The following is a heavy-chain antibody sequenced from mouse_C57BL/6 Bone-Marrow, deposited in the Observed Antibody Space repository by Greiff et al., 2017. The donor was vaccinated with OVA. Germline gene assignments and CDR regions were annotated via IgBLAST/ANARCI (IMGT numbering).Heavy chain of an antibody. CDR1: GYTFTSYW. Sequence: QVQLQQPGAELVKPGASVKMSCKASGYTFTSYWITWVKQRPGQGLEWIGDIYPGSGSTNYNEKFKSKATLTVDTSSSTAYMQLSSLTSEDSAVYYCARGNYGYDGFYYYAMDYWGQGTSVTVSS. D-gene: IGHD2-2*01. CDR3: ARGNYGYDGFYYYAMDY. V-gene: IGHV1-55*01. CDR2: IYPGSGST. J-gene: IGHJ4*01.